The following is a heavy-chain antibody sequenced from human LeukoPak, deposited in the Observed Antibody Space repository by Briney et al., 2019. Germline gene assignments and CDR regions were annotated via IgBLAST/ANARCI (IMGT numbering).Heavy chain of an antibody. J-gene: IGHJ4*02. CDR3: AKTYIYYFDSSGYHPFDY. Sequence: GASVKVSCKASGYTFTGYYIHWVRQAPGQGLEWMGWINPLSGSRQYAQKFQGRVILTTDTSTITAYVELSWLRSDDTAVYYGAKTYIYYFDSSGYHPFDYWGQGTLVTVSS. V-gene: IGHV1-2*02. CDR2: INPLSGSR. CDR1: GYTFTGYY. D-gene: IGHD3-22*01.